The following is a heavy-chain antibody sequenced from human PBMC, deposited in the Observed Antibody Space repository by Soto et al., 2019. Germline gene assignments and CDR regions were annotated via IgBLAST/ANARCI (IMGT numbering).Heavy chain of an antibody. Sequence: SQTLSLTCAISGDSVSSNSAAWNWIRQSQTRSLEWLGRTYYRSKWYNDYAVSVKSRITINPDTSKNQFSLQLNSVTPEDTAVYYCARYRVAPSYYYYGMDVWGQGTTVTVSS. V-gene: IGHV6-1*01. CDR3: ARYRVAPSYYYYGMDV. D-gene: IGHD5-12*01. CDR2: TYYRSKWYN. CDR1: GDSVSSNSAA. J-gene: IGHJ6*02.